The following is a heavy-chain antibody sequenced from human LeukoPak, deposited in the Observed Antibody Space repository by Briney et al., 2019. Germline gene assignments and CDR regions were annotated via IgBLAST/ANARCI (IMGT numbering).Heavy chain of an antibody. Sequence: GGSLRLSCAASGFSFSVYEIHWVRQAPGKGLEWIADISGSDSTTYYADSVKGRFTISRDNAKNSLYLQMNSLRAEDTAVYHCTTLTVASNFDYWGQGTLVTVSS. CDR3: TTLTVASNFDY. J-gene: IGHJ4*02. D-gene: IGHD6-19*01. CDR2: ISGSDSTT. CDR1: GFSFSVYE. V-gene: IGHV3-48*03.